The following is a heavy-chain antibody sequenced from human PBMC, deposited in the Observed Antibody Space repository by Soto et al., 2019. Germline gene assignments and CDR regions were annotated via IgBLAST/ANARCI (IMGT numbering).Heavy chain of an antibody. CDR1: GFTFSSYA. V-gene: IGHV3-23*01. Sequence: GGSLRLSCAASGFTFSSYAMSWVRQAPGKGLEWVSGIGASGAVAYYADFGRGRFIISRDNSKNTLHLQMNSLRAEDTAVYYCAVRKTGSYFDYWGQGTLVTVSS. CDR3: AVRKTGSYFDY. D-gene: IGHD1-26*01. CDR2: IGASGAVA. J-gene: IGHJ4*02.